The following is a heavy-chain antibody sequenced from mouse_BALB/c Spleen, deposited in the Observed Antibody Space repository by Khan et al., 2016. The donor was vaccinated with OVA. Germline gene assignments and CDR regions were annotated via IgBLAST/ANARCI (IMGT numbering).Heavy chain of an antibody. J-gene: IGHJ2*01. Sequence: QIQLVQSGPELKKPGETVKISCKAFGYTFKDYVMNWVKQSPGEGLKWMGWMNTYTGEPTYADDFEGRFAFSLETSANTAYLQISSLNDEDTATYCWVRLHGGYWGQGTALTVSS. CDR2: MNTYTGEP. CDR3: VRLHGGY. V-gene: IGHV9-3-1*01. CDR1: GYTFKDYV.